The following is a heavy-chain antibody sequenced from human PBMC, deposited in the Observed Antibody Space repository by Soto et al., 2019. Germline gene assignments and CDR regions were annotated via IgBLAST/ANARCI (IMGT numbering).Heavy chain of an antibody. Sequence: SGPTLVNPTQTLTLTCTFSGFSLSTSGMCVSWIRQPPGKALEWLARIDWDDDKYYSTSLKTRLTISKDTSKDQVVLTMTKMDPVDTATYYSARTRPLLGYCSGGSCPKRYYYGMDVWGQGT. CDR2: IDWDDDK. D-gene: IGHD2-15*01. V-gene: IGHV2-70*11. CDR3: ARTRPLLGYCSGGSCPKRYYYGMDV. CDR1: GFSLSTSGMC. J-gene: IGHJ6*02.